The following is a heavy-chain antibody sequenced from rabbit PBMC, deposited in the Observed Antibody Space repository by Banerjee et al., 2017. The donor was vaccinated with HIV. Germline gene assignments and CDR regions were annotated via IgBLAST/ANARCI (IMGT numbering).Heavy chain of an antibody. CDR1: GFSFSSSYY. J-gene: IGHJ4*01. CDR2: IYAGSSGTT. Sequence: QSLEESGGDLVKPGASLTLTCTASGFSFSSSYYMCWVRQAPGKGLEWIGCIYAGSSGTTYYASWAKGRFTISKTSSTTVTLQMTSLTAADTATYFCVRDAGYAGSNLWGQGTLVTVS. V-gene: IGHV1S40*01. D-gene: IGHD4-2*01. CDR3: VRDAGYAGSNL.